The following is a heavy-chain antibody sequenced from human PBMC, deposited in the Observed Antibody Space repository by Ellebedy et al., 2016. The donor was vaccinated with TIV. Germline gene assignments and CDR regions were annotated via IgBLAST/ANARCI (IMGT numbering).Heavy chain of an antibody. J-gene: IGHJ4*02. D-gene: IGHD2/OR15-2a*01. CDR2: ISGGAGNT. CDR1: GFTFSNYA. V-gene: IGHV3-23*01. Sequence: GGSLRLSCAASGFTFSNYAMNWVRQAPGKGLEWVSSISGGAGNTYYADSVKGRFTISRDNSKNTLYLQMNTLRVDDTAVYHCARGKIAVPGADWGQGTLVTVSS. CDR3: ARGKIAVPGAD.